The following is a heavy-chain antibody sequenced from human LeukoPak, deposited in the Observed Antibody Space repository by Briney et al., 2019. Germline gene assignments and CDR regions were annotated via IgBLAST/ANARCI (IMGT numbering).Heavy chain of an antibody. CDR3: AKNGGSAWYHYNEV. CDR1: GFTFSSYA. V-gene: IGHV3-23*01. D-gene: IGHD6-19*01. J-gene: IGHJ4*02. CDR2: ISSSGSST. Sequence: PGGSLRLSCAASGFTFSSYAMSWVRQAPGKGLEWVSAISSSGSSTYYADSVKGRFTISRDNSKNTLYVQMNSLRAEDTAVYYCAKNGGSAWYHYNEVWGQGTLVTVSS.